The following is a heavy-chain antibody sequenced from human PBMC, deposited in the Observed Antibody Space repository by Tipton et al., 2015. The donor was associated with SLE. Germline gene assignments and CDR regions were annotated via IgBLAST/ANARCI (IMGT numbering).Heavy chain of an antibody. CDR1: GGSISSSSYY. CDR3: ARHDEPRRAFDI. J-gene: IGHJ3*02. CDR2: IFYSGST. Sequence: TLSLTCTVSGGSISSSSYYWGWIRQPPGKGLEWIGNIFYSGSTYYNPSLKSRVTISLDTSKNQFSLKLSSVTAADTAVYYCARHDEPRRAFDIWGQGTMVTVSS. V-gene: IGHV4-39*01.